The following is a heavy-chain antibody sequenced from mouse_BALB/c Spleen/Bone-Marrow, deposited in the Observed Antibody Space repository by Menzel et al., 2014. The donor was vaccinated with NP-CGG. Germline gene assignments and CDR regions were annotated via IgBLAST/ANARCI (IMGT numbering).Heavy chain of an antibody. V-gene: IGHV3-8*02. CDR2: ISYSGST. CDR3: ARYKGFHWGMDY. J-gene: IGHJ4*01. Sequence: EVKLVESGPSLVKPSQTLSLTCSVTGDSITSGYWNWIRKFPGNKLEYVGYISYSGSTYYNPSLKSRISITRDTSKNQYYLQLISVTTEDTATFYCARYKGFHWGMDYWGQGTSVTVSS. D-gene: IGHD1-2*01. CDR1: GDSITSGY.